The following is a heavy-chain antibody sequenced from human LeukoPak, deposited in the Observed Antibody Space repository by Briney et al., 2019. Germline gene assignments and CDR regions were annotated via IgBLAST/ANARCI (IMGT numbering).Heavy chain of an antibody. D-gene: IGHD1-26*01. J-gene: IGHJ3*02. V-gene: IGHV3-53*01. CDR2: IYSGGST. Sequence: GGTLRLSCAASGVTVSSDYMSWGREAPGEGVQWGSAIYSGGSTYYADSAKGRFTISRDNSKNTLYFQMNSLRAEDTAAYYCAREPVGATRAFDIWGQGTMVTVSS. CDR1: GVTVSSDY. CDR3: AREPVGATRAFDI.